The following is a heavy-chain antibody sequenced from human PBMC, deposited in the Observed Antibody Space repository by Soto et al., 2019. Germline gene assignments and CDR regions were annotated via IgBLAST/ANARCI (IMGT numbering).Heavy chain of an antibody. D-gene: IGHD5-12*01. CDR3: ARRIESTETFDN. J-gene: IGHJ4*02. CDR2: VYYPGIT. CDR1: GGSLTSYY. Sequence: PSDTLSLTCTASGGSLTSYYWSWIRQPPGKGLEWIGFVYYPGITRYNPSLKKRLTITIDTTNNQFSLKLTSVTAADTATLHCARRIESTETFDNWGQGTLVTVSS. V-gene: IGHV4-59*08.